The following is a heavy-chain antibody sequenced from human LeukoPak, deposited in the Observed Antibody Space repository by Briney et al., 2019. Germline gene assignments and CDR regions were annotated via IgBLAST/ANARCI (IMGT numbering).Heavy chain of an antibody. CDR3: ARVMMGATVTTFHYYCMDV. CDR1: GFTFNHYS. D-gene: IGHD4-11*01. J-gene: IGHJ6*03. CDR2: ITSSSSHI. V-gene: IGHV3-21*01. Sequence: PGGSLRLSCAASGFTFNHYSIDWVRQAPGKGLERVASITSSSSHIYYADSVKGRFTISRDNAKNSLYLQMNSLRAEDTAIYYCARVMMGATVTTFHYYCMDVWGVGTTVTVSS.